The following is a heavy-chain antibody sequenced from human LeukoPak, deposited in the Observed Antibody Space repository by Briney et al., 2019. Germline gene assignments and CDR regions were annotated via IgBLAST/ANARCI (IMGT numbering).Heavy chain of an antibody. V-gene: IGHV4-59*12. D-gene: IGHD3-10*01. Sequence: SETLSLTCTVSGGSISSYYWSWIRQPPGKGLEWIGYMYYSGSTNYNPSLKSRVTMSVDTSKNHFSLKMSSVTAADTAVYYCARQLWFGELGWFDPWGQGTLVTVSS. CDR2: MYYSGST. CDR3: ARQLWFGELGWFDP. CDR1: GGSISSYY. J-gene: IGHJ5*02.